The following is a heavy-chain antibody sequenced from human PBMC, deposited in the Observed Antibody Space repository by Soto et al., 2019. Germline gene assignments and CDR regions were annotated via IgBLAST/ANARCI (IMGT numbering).Heavy chain of an antibody. CDR1: GFTFDDYT. CDR3: AKSGSSSWPTNYYYYYGMDV. Sequence: GSLRLSCAASGFTFDDYTMHWVRQAPGKGLEWVSLISWDGGSTYYADSVKGRFTISRDNSKNSLYLQMNSLRTEDTALYYCAKSGSSSWPTNYYYYYGMDVWGQGTTVTVSS. V-gene: IGHV3-43*01. J-gene: IGHJ6*02. CDR2: ISWDGGST. D-gene: IGHD6-13*01.